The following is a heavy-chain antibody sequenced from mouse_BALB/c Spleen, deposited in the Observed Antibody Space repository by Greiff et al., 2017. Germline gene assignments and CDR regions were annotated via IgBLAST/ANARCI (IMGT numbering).Heavy chain of an antibody. CDR1: GYTFTDYN. CDR2: INPNNGGT. V-gene: IGHV1-18*01. Sequence: EVQLQQSGPELVKPGASVKIPCKASGYTFTDYNMDWVKQSHGKSLEWIGDINPNNGGTIYNQKFKGKATLTVDKSSSTAYMELRSLTSEDTAVYYCARRDYYGYVEAMDYWGQGTSVTVSS. D-gene: IGHD1-2*01. CDR3: ARRDYYGYVEAMDY. J-gene: IGHJ4*01.